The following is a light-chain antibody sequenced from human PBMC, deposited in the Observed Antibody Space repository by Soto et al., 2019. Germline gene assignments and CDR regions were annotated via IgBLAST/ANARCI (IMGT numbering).Light chain of an antibody. Sequence: QSALTQPASVSGSPGQSITISCAGTSSDIGDYNYVSWYQQHPGKAPKLIIYEVGHRPSGVSNRFSGSKSDSTASLTISGLQAEDEADYYCSSFTNNFVAFGGGTKLTVL. CDR2: EVG. CDR3: SSFTNNFVA. CDR1: SSDIGDYNY. J-gene: IGLJ2*01. V-gene: IGLV2-14*01.